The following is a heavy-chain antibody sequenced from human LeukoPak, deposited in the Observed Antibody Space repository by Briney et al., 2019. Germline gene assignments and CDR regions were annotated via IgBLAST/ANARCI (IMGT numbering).Heavy chain of an antibody. V-gene: IGHV3-30*04. J-gene: IGHJ4*02. Sequence: GGSLRLSCAASGFTFSSYAMHWVRQAPGKGLEWAAVISYDGSNKYYADSVKGRFTISRDNSKNTLYLQMNSLRAEDTAVYYCARDVPYYYDSSGYFDYWGQGTLVTVSS. CDR2: ISYDGSNK. CDR3: ARDVPYYYDSSGYFDY. D-gene: IGHD3-22*01. CDR1: GFTFSSYA.